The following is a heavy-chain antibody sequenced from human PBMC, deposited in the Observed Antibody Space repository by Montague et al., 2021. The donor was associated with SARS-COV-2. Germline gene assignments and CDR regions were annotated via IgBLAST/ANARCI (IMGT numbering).Heavy chain of an antibody. CDR2: INHSGST. CDR1: GGSFSGYY. V-gene: IGHV4-34*01. D-gene: IGHD5-18*01. Sequence: SETLSLTCTVSGGSFSGYYWSWVRQPPGKGLEWIGEINHSGSTNYNPSLKSRVTISVDTSKNQFSLKLSSVTAADTAVYYCARGRGIQLWFNYYYYMDVWGKGTTVTVSS. CDR3: ARGRGIQLWFNYYYYMDV. J-gene: IGHJ6*03.